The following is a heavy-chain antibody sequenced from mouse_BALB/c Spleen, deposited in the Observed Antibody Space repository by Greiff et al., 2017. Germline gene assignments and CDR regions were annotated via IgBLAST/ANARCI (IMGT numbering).Heavy chain of an antibody. D-gene: IGHD2-2*01. J-gene: IGHJ2*01. CDR1: GYTFTSYT. V-gene: IGHV1-4*02. Sequence: QVQLQQSAAELARPGASVKMSCKASGYTFTSYTMHWVKQRPGQGLEWIGYINPSSGYTEYNQKFKDKTTLTADKSSSTAYMQLSSLTSEDSAVYYCARKGGYDDGDYWGQGTTLTVSS. CDR2: INPSSGYT. CDR3: ARKGGYDDGDY.